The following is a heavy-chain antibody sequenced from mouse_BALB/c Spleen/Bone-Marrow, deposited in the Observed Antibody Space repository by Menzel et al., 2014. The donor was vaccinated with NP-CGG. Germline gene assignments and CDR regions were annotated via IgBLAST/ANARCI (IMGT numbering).Heavy chain of an antibody. CDR1: GFDFSSYW. CDR2: INPDSNTI. D-gene: IGHD2-3*01. Sequence: DVMLVESGGGLVQPGGSLKFSCAASGFDFSSYWMSWVRQAPGKGLEWIGEINPDSNTINYTPSLKDKFIISRDNVKNTLYLQMSKVRSEDTALYYCARLGYYGWFAYWGQGTLVTVSA. V-gene: IGHV4-1*02. CDR3: ARLGYYGWFAY. J-gene: IGHJ3*01.